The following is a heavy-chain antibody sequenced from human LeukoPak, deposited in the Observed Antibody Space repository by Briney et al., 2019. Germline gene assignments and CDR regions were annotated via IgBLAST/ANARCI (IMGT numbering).Heavy chain of an antibody. CDR2: ITSSSSDT. J-gene: IGHJ4*02. D-gene: IGHD5-18*01. V-gene: IGHV3-11*05. Sequence: GGSLRLSCAASGFTFSDYYMSWIRQAPGKGLEWISYITSSSSDTNYADSVEGRFTISRDNAKKSLYLQMNSLRAEDTAVYYCAKDQGYSYAFDYWGQGTLVTVSS. CDR1: GFTFSDYY. CDR3: AKDQGYSYAFDY.